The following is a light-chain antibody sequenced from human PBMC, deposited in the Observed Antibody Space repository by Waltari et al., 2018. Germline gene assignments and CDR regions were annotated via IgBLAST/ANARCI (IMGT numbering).Light chain of an antibody. CDR3: SSYAGSNNLV. J-gene: IGLJ1*01. Sequence: QSALTQPPSASGSRGQSVTISCTGTSSDVGGYNYVSSYQHHPGEAPKLMIFEVNKRPSGVPDRFSGSKSGNTASLTVSGLQAEDDADYYCSSYAGSNNLVFGTGTKVTVL. V-gene: IGLV2-8*01. CDR1: SSDVGGYNY. CDR2: EVN.